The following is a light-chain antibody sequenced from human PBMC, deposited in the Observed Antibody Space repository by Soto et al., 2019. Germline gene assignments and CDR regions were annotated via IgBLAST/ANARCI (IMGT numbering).Light chain of an antibody. Sequence: DIVMTQSPDSLAVSLGERATINCKSSQSVLSSSDSKNYLAWHQQKPGQPPKLLIYWASTRESGVPERFSGSGSGTDFALTISSRQAGIGAFYYCQQYYSNPITFGQGTRLEIK. V-gene: IGKV4-1*01. J-gene: IGKJ5*01. CDR1: QSVLSSSDSKNY. CDR3: QQYYSNPIT. CDR2: WAS.